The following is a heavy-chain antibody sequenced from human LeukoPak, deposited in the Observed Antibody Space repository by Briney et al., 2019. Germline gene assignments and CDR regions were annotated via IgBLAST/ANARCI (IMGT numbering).Heavy chain of an antibody. J-gene: IGHJ4*02. V-gene: IGHV3-30*01. Sequence: GGSLRLSCAASGFTFSSYAMHWVRQAPGKGLEWVAVISYDGSNKYYADSVKGRFTISRDNSKNTLYLQMNSLRAEDTAVYYCAREAGEPDLNFVYWGQGTLVTVSS. CDR2: ISYDGSNK. D-gene: IGHD1-14*01. CDR1: GFTFSSYA. CDR3: AREAGEPDLNFVY.